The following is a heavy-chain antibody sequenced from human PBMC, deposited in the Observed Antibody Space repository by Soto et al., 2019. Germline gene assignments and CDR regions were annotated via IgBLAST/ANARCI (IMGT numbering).Heavy chain of an antibody. CDR1: GDSIIGYY. V-gene: IGHV4-59*01. Sequence: SETLSLTCTVSGDSIIGYYWSWIRQSPGKGLEWIGCIYSSGSTNYNPSLKGRVTLSVDTSKNQFSLKLPSMTAADTAMYYCARSLASAGYTYGNFDSWGQGTLVTVSS. D-gene: IGHD5-18*01. CDR3: ARSLASAGYTYGNFDS. J-gene: IGHJ4*02. CDR2: IYSSGST.